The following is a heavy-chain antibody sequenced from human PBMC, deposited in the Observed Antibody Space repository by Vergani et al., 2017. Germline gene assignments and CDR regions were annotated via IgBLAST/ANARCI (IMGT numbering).Heavy chain of an antibody. D-gene: IGHD1-1*01. V-gene: IGHV3-30*03. Sequence: QVHLVESGGGVVQPGRSLRLSCVVSGFTSSYYGMHCVRQAPGKGLEWVAVISYDGTQKYYADSVKGRFTISRDNSKSTLYLEMNSLRTEDTAVYYCATKSXGTPGRQIGYFREWGQGTLVTVSS. CDR3: ATKSXGTPGRQIGYFRE. CDR1: GFTSSYYG. J-gene: IGHJ1*01. CDR2: ISYDGTQK.